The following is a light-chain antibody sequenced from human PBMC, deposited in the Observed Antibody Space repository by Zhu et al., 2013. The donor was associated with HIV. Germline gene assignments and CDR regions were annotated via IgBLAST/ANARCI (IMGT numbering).Light chain of an antibody. Sequence: EVVMTQSPATLSVSPGERATLSCRASQSVSSNLAWFQQKPGQPPRLLIYGASTRATGMPARFSGSGSGTEFTLTITGLEPEDSGMYFCQRFGSSLTWTFGQGTNVE. CDR3: QRFGSSLTWT. J-gene: IGKJ1*01. V-gene: IGKV3-15*01. CDR2: GAS. CDR1: QSVSSN.